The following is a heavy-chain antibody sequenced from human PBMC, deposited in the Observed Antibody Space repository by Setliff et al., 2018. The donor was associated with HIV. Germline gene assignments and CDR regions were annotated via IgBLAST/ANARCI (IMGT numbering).Heavy chain of an antibody. J-gene: IGHJ4*02. CDR1: GFSFDDYA. V-gene: IGHV3-9*01. Sequence: GGSLRLSCAASGFSFDDYAMHWVRQAPGKGLEWVSGISWNSGSIGYADSVKGRFTISRDNAKNSLYLQMNSLRPEDTALNYCAKGGYGSGSYYYFDYWGQGTLVTVSS. D-gene: IGHD3-10*01. CDR3: AKGGYGSGSYYYFDY. CDR2: ISWNSGSI.